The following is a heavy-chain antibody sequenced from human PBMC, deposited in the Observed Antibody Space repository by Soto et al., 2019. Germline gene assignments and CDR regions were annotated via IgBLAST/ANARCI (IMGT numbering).Heavy chain of an antibody. J-gene: IGHJ4*02. CDR2: ISAYNGDT. Sequence: ASVKVSCKASGYTFISYGISWVRQAPGQGLEWMGWISAYNGDTNYAQKLQGRVTMTTDTSTSTAYMELRSLRSDDTAVYYCARYQCSSSSCYTFFFDYWGQGTLVTVPQ. CDR1: GYTFISYG. CDR3: ARYQCSSSSCYTFFFDY. V-gene: IGHV1-18*04. D-gene: IGHD2-2*02.